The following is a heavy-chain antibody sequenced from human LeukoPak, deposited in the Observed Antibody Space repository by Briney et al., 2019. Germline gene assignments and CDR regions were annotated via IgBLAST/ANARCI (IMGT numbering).Heavy chain of an antibody. D-gene: IGHD6-19*01. CDR2: ISSTRIYI. V-gene: IGHV3-21*04. CDR3: AGGNFSSGWYHEGMAWFDP. Sequence: KTGGSLRLSCASSGFTFSSYSMNWVRQAPGKGLEWVSSISSTRIYIYYADSVKGRFTISRDNAKSSLYLQMNSLRAEDTAVYYCAGGNFSSGWYHEGMAWFDPWGQGTLVTVSS. CDR1: GFTFSSYS. J-gene: IGHJ5*02.